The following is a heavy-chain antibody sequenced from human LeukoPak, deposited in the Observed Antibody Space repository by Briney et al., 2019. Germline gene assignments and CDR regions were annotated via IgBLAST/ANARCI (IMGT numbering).Heavy chain of an antibody. D-gene: IGHD4-23*01. CDR3: ARVAFYGGNK. Sequence: PSETLSLTCTVSGGSISSGDYYWSWIRQPPGKGLEWIGEINHSGSTNYNPSLKSRVTISVDTSKNQFSLKLSSVTAADTAVYYCARVAFYGGNKWGQGTLVTVSS. J-gene: IGHJ4*02. CDR1: GGSISSGDYY. V-gene: IGHV4-39*07. CDR2: INHSGST.